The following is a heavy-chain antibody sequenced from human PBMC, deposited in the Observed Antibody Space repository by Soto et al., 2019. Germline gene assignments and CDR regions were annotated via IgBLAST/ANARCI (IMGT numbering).Heavy chain of an antibody. J-gene: IGHJ4*02. Sequence: GGSLRLSCAASGFSLSPYWMHWVRQVPGRGLEWVARLSSDGFGAAYADSVKGRFFISRDIARDTLSLQMNSLRADDTAVYYCARDLGGPDYWGRGTSVTVSS. D-gene: IGHD3-16*01. CDR2: LSSDGFGA. V-gene: IGHV3-74*03. CDR3: ARDLGGPDY. CDR1: GFSLSPYW.